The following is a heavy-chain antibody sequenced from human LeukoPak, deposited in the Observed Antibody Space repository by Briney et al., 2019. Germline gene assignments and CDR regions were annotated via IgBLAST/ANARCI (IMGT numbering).Heavy chain of an antibody. D-gene: IGHD3-3*01. CDR2: FDPEDGET. CDR1: GYTLTELS. V-gene: IGHV1-24*01. J-gene: IGHJ4*02. Sequence: GASVKVSCKVSGYTLTELSMHWVRQAPGKGLEWMGGFDPEDGETIYAQKFQSRVTMTEDTSTDTAYMELSSLRSEDTAVYYCATDKVRDYDFWSGPGYWGQGTLVTVSS. CDR3: ATDKVRDYDFWSGPGY.